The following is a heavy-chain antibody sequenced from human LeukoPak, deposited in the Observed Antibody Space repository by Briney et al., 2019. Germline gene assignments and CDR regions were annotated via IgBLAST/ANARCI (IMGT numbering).Heavy chain of an antibody. V-gene: IGHV3-23*01. J-gene: IGHJ4*02. CDR1: GFTFSSFA. Sequence: GGSLRLSCAASGFTFSSFAMNWVRQAPGKGLEWVSAISGSGGSTYYADSVKGRFTISRDNAKNSLFLQMISLGAEDTAAYYCARDSSAYYQLDYWGQGILVTVSS. CDR2: ISGSGGST. D-gene: IGHD3-22*01. CDR3: ARDSSAYYQLDY.